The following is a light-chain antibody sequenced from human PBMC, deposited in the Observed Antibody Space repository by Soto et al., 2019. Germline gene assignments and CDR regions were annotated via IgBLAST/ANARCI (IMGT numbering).Light chain of an antibody. CDR2: SNN. J-gene: IGLJ1*01. CDR1: SSNIGSNT. V-gene: IGLV1-44*01. CDR3: AAWDDSLNGLYV. Sequence: QSVLTQPPSASGTPGQRVTISCSGSSSNIGSNTVNWYQQLPGTAPKLLSYSNNQRPSGVPDRFAGSKSGTSASLAISGLQSEDEADYYCAAWDDSLNGLYVFGTGTKVTAL.